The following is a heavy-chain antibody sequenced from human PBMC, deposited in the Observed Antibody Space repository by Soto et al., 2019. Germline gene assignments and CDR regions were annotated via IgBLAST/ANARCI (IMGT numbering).Heavy chain of an antibody. V-gene: IGHV4-61*08. CDR3: ARRYSSAFDI. J-gene: IGHJ3*02. D-gene: IGHD6-13*01. CDR2: IFYSGST. CDR1: GGSISSGGYS. Sequence: PSETLSLTCAVSGGSISSGGYSWSWIRQPPGKGLEWIGSIFYSGSTTYNPSLKSRVTISVDTSKNQFSLKLSSVTAADTAVYYCARRYSSAFDIWGQGTMVTVSS.